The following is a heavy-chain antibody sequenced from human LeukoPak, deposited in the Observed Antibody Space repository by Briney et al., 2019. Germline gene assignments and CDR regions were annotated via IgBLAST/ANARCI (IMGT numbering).Heavy chain of an antibody. V-gene: IGHV3-7*01. CDR1: GFTLSSNW. J-gene: IGHJ4*02. D-gene: IGHD2-15*01. Sequence: PGGSLRLSCAASGFTLSSNWMSWVRQAPGKGLEWVANIRQDGSEKYYVDSVKGRFTISRDNAKNSLYLQMNSLRAEDTAVYYCARNLGYCSGGSRFPFDYWGQGTLVTVSS. CDR2: IRQDGSEK. CDR3: ARNLGYCSGGSRFPFDY.